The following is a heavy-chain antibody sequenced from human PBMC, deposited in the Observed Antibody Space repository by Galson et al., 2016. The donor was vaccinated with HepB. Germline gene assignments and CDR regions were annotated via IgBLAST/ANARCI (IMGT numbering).Heavy chain of an antibody. CDR1: EFTFSTYG. CDR3: ARERGIAAAATLDY. J-gene: IGHJ4*02. Sequence: SLRLSCAASEFTFSTYGMHWVRQAPGKGLEWVALIWHDGSNKYYADSVKGRFTISRDNPKNTLYLQMNSLRAEDTAVYYCARERGIAAAATLDYWGQGTLVTVSS. CDR2: IWHDGSNK. V-gene: IGHV3-33*01. D-gene: IGHD6-13*01.